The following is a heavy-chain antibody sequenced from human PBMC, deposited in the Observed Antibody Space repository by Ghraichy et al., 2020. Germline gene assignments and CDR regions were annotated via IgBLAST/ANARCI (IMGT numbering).Heavy chain of an antibody. CDR1: GFTFSSYS. Sequence: GGSLRLSCAASGFTFSSYSMNWVRQAPGKGLEWVSSISSSSSYIYYADSVKGRFTISRDNAKNSLYLQMNSLRAEDTAVYYCAREGGIALMVYAMGDDDAFDIWGQGTMVTVSS. V-gene: IGHV3-21*01. CDR3: AREGGIALMVYAMGDDDAFDI. J-gene: IGHJ3*02. D-gene: IGHD2-8*01. CDR2: ISSSSSYI.